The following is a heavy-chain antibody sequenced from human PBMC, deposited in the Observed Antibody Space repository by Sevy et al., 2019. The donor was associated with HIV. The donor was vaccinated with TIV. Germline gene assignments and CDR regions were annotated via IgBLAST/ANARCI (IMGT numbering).Heavy chain of an antibody. J-gene: IGHJ4*02. V-gene: IGHV3-53*01. CDR3: ARESSWGGFDY. D-gene: IGHD3-16*01. CDR2: IYSGGST. CDR1: GFTVSSNY. Sequence: GGSLRLSCAASGFTVSSNYMSWVRQAPGKGLEWVSVIYSGGSTYYADSVKGRFTISMDNSKNTLYLQMNSLRAEDTALYYGARESSWGGFDYWGQGTLVTVSS.